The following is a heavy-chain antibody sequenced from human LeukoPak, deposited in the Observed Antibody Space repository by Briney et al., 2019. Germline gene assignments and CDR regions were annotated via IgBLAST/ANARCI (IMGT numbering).Heavy chain of an antibody. Sequence: GGSLRLSCAASGFTFSSYAMHWVRQAPGKGLEYVSAISSNGGSTYYANSVKGRFTISRDNSKNMLYLQMGSLRAEGMAVYYCARDFYYDSSGYHDYYYMDVWGKGTTVTVSS. CDR3: ARDFYYDSSGYHDYYYMDV. CDR1: GFTFSSYA. J-gene: IGHJ6*03. V-gene: IGHV3-64*01. D-gene: IGHD3-22*01. CDR2: ISSNGGST.